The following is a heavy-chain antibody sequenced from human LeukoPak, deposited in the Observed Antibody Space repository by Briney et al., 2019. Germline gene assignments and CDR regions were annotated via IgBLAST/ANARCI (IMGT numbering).Heavy chain of an antibody. D-gene: IGHD6-13*01. CDR2: ISSSSSYI. CDR1: GFTFSSYS. J-gene: IGHJ4*02. Sequence: GGSLRLSCAASGFTFSSYSMNWVRQAPGKGLEWASSISSSSSYIYYADSVKGRFTISRDNAKNSLYLQMNSLRAEDTAVYYCARDSQQQLVHSFDYWGQGTLVTVSS. CDR3: ARDSQQQLVHSFDY. V-gene: IGHV3-21*01.